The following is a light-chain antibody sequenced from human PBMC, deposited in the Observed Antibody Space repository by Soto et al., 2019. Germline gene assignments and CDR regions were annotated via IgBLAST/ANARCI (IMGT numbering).Light chain of an antibody. J-gene: IGLJ1*01. CDR2: DVS. CDR3: YSYTSSNTYV. V-gene: IGLV2-14*03. CDR1: SSDVGGYNY. Sequence: SVLTQPASVSGSPGQWITISCTGTSSDVGGYNYVSWYQHHPGKVPQLMIYDVSNRPSGVSNRFSGSKSGNTASLTISGLQAEDEADYYCYSYTSSNTYVFGTGTKVTVL.